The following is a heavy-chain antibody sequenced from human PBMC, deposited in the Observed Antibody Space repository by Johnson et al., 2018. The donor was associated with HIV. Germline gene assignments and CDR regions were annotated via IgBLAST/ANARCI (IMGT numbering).Heavy chain of an antibody. CDR3: ARATYYYDTSGYLTRPKAFDV. CDR1: GFTFDEYD. Sequence: VQLVESGGGVERPGGYLRLSCVASGFTFDEYDMNWVRQAPGKGLEWVSSITWNGGPTGSADSVKGRFTIPRDNAKNSLYLQMNSLRGEDTALYYCARATYYYDTSGYLTRPKAFDVWGQGTMVTVSS. CDR2: ITWNGGPT. D-gene: IGHD3-22*01. V-gene: IGHV3-20*04. J-gene: IGHJ3*01.